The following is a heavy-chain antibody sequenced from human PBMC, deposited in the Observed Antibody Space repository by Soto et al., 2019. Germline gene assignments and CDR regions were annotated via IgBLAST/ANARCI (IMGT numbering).Heavy chain of an antibody. J-gene: IGHJ4*02. D-gene: IGHD3-22*01. V-gene: IGHV4-30-4*01. CDR1: GGSISSGDYY. Sequence: KASETLSLTCTVSGGSISSGDYYWSWIRQPPGKGLEWIGYIYYSGSTYYNPSLKSRVTISVDTSKNQFSLKLSSVTAADTAVYYCASNREGNYYDSREERLFDYWGQGTLVTVSS. CDR2: IYYSGST. CDR3: ASNREGNYYDSREERLFDY.